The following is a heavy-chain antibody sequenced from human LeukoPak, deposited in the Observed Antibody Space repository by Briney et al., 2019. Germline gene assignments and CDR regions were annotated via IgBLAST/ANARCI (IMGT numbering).Heavy chain of an antibody. D-gene: IGHD5-12*01. CDR1: GFTFSSYP. Sequence: GGSLRLSCVASGFTFSSYPMNWVRQTPGKGLEWVSAIGGGSGGTYYADSVKGRFTISRDNSRNTLYLQMNSLRAEGTAVYYCAKGRFSGYDYLFYYYGMDVWGQGTSVSVSS. CDR3: AKGRFSGYDYLFYYYGMDV. V-gene: IGHV3-23*01. J-gene: IGHJ6*02. CDR2: IGGGSGGT.